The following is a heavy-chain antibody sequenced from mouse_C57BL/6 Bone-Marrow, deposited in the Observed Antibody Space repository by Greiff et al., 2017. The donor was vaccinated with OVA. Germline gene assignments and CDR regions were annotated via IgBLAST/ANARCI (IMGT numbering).Heavy chain of an antibody. V-gene: IGHV1-81*01. CDR1: GYTFTSYG. D-gene: IGHD1-1*01. CDR2: IYPRSGNT. J-gene: IGHJ4*01. Sequence: VQLQQSGAELARPGASVKLSCKASGYTFTSYGISWVKQRTGQGLEWIGEIYPRSGNTYYNEKFKGKATLTADKSSSTAYMELRSLTSEVSAVYFCARSDYGSAMDYWGQGTSVTVSS. CDR3: ARSDYGSAMDY.